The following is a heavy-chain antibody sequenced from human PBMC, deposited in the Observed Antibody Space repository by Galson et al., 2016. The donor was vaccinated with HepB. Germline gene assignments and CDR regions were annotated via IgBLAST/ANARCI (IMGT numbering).Heavy chain of an antibody. D-gene: IGHD5-12*01. CDR3: VRGDKVARSLFLY. CDR2: VWHDGSKQ. J-gene: IGHJ4*02. CDR1: GFTFDTYP. Sequence: SLRLSCAGSGFTFDTYPLHWVRQAPGMGLEWIAIVWHDGSKQYYADSVKGRFNISRDNSENILYLQMNSVRVDDTAVYYCVRGDKVARSLFLYWGQGSPVIVSS. V-gene: IGHV3-33*01.